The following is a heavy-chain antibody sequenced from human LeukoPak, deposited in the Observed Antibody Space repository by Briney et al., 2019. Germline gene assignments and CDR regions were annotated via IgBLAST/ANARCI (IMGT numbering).Heavy chain of an antibody. V-gene: IGHV4-39*07. Sequence: SETLSLTCTVSGVSISSSNSYWGWIRQPPGKGLEWIGEINHSGSTNYNPSLKSRVTISVDTSKNQFSLKLSSVTAADTAVYYCARVMIFRSFDYWGQGTLVTVSS. CDR2: INHSGST. J-gene: IGHJ4*02. D-gene: IGHD3-9*01. CDR1: GVSISSSNSY. CDR3: ARVMIFRSFDY.